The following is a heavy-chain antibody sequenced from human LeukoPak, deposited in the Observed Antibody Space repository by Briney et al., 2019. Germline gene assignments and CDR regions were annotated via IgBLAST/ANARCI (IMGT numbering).Heavy chain of an antibody. CDR2: IYYSGST. V-gene: IGHV4-31*03. D-gene: IGHD4-17*01. Sequence: SETLSLTCTVSGGSISSGGYYWSWIRQHPGKGLEWIGYIYYSGSTYYNPSLKSRVTISVDTSKNQFSLKLSSVTAADTAVYYCARAVYRADYGDPDAFDIWGQGTMVTVSS. CDR1: GGSISSGGYY. CDR3: ARAVYRADYGDPDAFDI. J-gene: IGHJ3*02.